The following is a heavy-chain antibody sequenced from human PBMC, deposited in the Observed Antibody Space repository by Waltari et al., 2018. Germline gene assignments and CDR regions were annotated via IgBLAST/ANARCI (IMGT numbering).Heavy chain of an antibody. Sequence: SSYAMSWVRQAPGKGLEWVSAISGSGGSTYYADSVKGRFTISRDNSKNTLYLQMNSLRAEVTAVYYCAKDGAMSIAASYWGQGTLVTVSS. CDR3: AKDGAMSIAASY. J-gene: IGHJ4*02. V-gene: IGHV3-23*01. CDR1: SSYA. D-gene: IGHD6-6*01. CDR2: ISGSGGST.